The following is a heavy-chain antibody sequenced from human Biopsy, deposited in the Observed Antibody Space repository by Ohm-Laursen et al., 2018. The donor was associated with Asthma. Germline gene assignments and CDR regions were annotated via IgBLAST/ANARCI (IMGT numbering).Heavy chain of an antibody. V-gene: IGHV1-69*01. CDR2: INSVFGTT. D-gene: IGHD2-2*01. Sequence: SSVKVSCKSLGGTFNTYVIGWVRQAPGQGLEWMGGINSVFGTTTYPQKFRDRVTITADDSTSTVYMELSSLRSGDTAVYYCARKAGSCISRTCYSLDFWGQGTLVTVSS. CDR3: ARKAGSCISRTCYSLDF. CDR1: GGTFNTYV. J-gene: IGHJ4*02.